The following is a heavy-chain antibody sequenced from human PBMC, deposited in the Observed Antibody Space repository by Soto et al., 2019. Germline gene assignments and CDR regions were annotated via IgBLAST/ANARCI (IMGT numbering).Heavy chain of an antibody. D-gene: IGHD6-19*01. CDR2: IYWDDDK. CDR1: GFSLSTSGVG. J-gene: IGHJ3*02. V-gene: IGHV2-5*02. Sequence: SGPTLVNPTQTLTLTCTFSGFSLSTSGVGVGWIRQPPGKALEWLALIYWDDDKRYSPSLKSRLTITKDTSKNQVVLTMTNMDPVDTATYSCAHLLGRDSSGWYGLDAFDIWGQGTMVTVSS. CDR3: AHLLGRDSSGWYGLDAFDI.